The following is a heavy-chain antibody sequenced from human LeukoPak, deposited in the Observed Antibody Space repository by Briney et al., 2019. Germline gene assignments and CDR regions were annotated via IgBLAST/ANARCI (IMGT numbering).Heavy chain of an antibody. V-gene: IGHV4-59*08. CDR2: AYYNGSP. D-gene: IGHD6-19*01. J-gene: IGHJ4*02. CDR1: GDSVSNYY. Sequence: SETLSLTCIVSGDSVSNYYWTWIRQAPGKGLEWIGYAYYNGSPKHNPSLESRVTISVDTSKNQFSLKLSSVTAADTAVYYCARHGTVAGSDYWGQGTLVTVSS. CDR3: ARHGTVAGSDY.